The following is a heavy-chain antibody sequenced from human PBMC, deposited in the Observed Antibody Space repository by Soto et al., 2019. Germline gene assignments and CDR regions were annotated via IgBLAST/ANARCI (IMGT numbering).Heavy chain of an antibody. D-gene: IGHD3-16*01. V-gene: IGHV1-18*01. CDR1: GYTFTSHG. Sequence: QVQLVQSGAEVKKPGASVKVSCKASGYTFTSHGISWVRQAPGQGLEWMGWVSGYNGNTNYAQNFQGRVTMTTDTATTTAYMELRSLTSDDTAVYDCSRDLGAKVYFWGRGTLVTVSS. CDR2: VSGYNGNT. CDR3: SRDLGAKVYF. J-gene: IGHJ4*02.